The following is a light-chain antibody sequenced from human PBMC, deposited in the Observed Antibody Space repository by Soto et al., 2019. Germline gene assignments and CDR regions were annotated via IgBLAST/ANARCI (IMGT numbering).Light chain of an antibody. V-gene: IGKV3-11*01. J-gene: IGKJ4*01. CDR3: QQRSNWRVT. CDR1: QSVNIY. Sequence: EIVLTQPPATLSFSPLERAMLSCRASQSVNIYLAWYQQKPGQAPRLLIYDASNRATGIPARFSGSGSGTDFTLTISSLEPEDIAVYYCQQRSNWRVTFGGGTKVDI. CDR2: DAS.